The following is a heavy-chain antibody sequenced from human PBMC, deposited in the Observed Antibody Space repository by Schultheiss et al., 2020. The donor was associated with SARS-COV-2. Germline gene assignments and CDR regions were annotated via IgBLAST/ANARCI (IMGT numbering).Heavy chain of an antibody. CDR3: ARSLYSSSWYYYYYGMDV. D-gene: IGHD6-13*01. V-gene: IGHV1-46*01. CDR2: INPSGGST. J-gene: IGHJ6*02. CDR1: GYTFTGYY. Sequence: ASVKVSCKTSGYTFTGYYMHWVRQAPGQGLEWMGIINPSGGSTSYAQKFQGRVTMTRNTSISTAYMELSSLRSEDTAVYYCARSLYSSSWYYYYYGMDVWGQGTTVTVSS.